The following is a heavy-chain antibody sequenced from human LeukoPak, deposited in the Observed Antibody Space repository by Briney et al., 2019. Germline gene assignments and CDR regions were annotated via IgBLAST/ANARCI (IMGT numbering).Heavy chain of an antibody. D-gene: IGHD3-10*01. CDR3: ARGRPHINKDRWLYYYYMDV. CDR1: GYTLTELS. CDR2: FDPEDGET. Sequence: GASVKVSCKVSGYTLTELSMHWVRQAPGKGLEWMGGFDPEDGETIYAQKFQGRVTMTEDTSTDTAYMELSSLRSEDTAVYYCARGRPHINKDRWLYYYYMDVWGKGTTVTISS. J-gene: IGHJ6*03. V-gene: IGHV1-24*01.